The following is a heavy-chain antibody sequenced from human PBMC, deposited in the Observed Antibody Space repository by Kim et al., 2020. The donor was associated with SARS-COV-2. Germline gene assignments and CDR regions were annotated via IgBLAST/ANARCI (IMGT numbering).Heavy chain of an antibody. CDR2: INHSGST. CDR1: GGSFSGYY. CDR3: ARDPPLLWLGVVRGPGAFDI. Sequence: SETLSLTCAVYGGSFSGYYWSWIRQPPGKGLEWIGEINHSGSTNYNPSLKSRVTISVDTSKNQFSLKLSSVTAADTAVYYCARDPPLLWLGVVRGPGAFDIWGQGTMVTVSS. V-gene: IGHV4-34*01. J-gene: IGHJ3*02. D-gene: IGHD3-10*01.